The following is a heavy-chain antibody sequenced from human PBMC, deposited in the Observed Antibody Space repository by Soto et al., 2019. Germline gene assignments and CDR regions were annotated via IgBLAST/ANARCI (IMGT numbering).Heavy chain of an antibody. J-gene: IGHJ5*02. CDR2: ISAYNGNT. CDR3: ARMDVTGTTVVSWFDP. CDR1: GYTFTSYG. V-gene: IGHV1-18*01. Sequence: QVQLVQSGAEVKKPGASVKVSCKASGYTFTSYGISWVRQAPGQGLEWMGWISAYNGNTNYAQKLQGRVTMTTDTSTSTAYMELRSLRSDDPAVYYCARMDVTGTTVVSWFDPWGQGTLVTVSS. D-gene: IGHD1-7*01.